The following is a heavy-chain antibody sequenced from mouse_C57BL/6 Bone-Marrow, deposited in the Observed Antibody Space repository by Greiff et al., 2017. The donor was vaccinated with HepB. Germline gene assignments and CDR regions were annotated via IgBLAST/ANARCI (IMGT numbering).Heavy chain of an antibody. V-gene: IGHV5-4*01. D-gene: IGHD1-1*01. J-gene: IGHJ1*03. CDR2: ISDGGSYT. CDR3: ASDPFYYYGSSPWYVDV. Sequence: EVQGVESGGGLVKPGGSLKLSCAASGFTFSSYAMSWVRQTPEKRLEWVATISDGGSYTYYPDNVKGRFTISRDNAKNNLYLQMSHLKSEDTAMYYCASDPFYYYGSSPWYVDVWGTGTTVTVSS. CDR1: GFTFSSYA.